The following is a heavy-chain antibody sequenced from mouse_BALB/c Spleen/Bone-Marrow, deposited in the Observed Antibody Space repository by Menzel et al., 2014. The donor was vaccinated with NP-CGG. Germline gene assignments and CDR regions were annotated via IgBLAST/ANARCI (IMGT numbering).Heavy chain of an antibody. D-gene: IGHD2-14*01. V-gene: IGHV14-3*02. Sequence: EVHLVESGAELVKPGASVKLSCTASGFNIKDTYLHWVKQRPEQGLEWIGRIDPANGNTKYDPKFQGKATITADTSSNTAYLQLSSLTSEDTAVYYCASYRYAWYFDVWGAGTTVTASS. J-gene: IGHJ1*01. CDR2: IDPANGNT. CDR1: GFNIKDTY. CDR3: ASYRYAWYFDV.